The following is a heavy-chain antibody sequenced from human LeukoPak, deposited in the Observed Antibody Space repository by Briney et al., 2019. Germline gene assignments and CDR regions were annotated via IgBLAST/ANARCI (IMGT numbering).Heavy chain of an antibody. Sequence: ASVKVSCKASGYTFTGYYMHWVRQAPGQGLEWMGWINPNSGGANYAQKFQGRVTMTRDTSISTAYMELSRLRSDDTAVYYCARAYCSGGSCYPFDYWGQGTLVTVSS. CDR1: GYTFTGYY. CDR2: INPNSGGA. CDR3: ARAYCSGGSCYPFDY. D-gene: IGHD2-15*01. V-gene: IGHV1-2*02. J-gene: IGHJ4*02.